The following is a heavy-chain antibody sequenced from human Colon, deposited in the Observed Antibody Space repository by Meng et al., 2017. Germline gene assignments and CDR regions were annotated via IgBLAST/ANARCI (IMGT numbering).Heavy chain of an antibody. D-gene: IGHD3-10*01. Sequence: PQLQESGPGLVKPSETLYLTCTVSGSSISSSSFYWGWIRQPPGKGLEWIGNIYYSGNTYYNPSLKSRVTISLDTPKNQFSLRLTSVTAADTAVYYCARVDGYGSGNYYSRLAYWGQGTLVTVSS. V-gene: IGHV4-39*07. CDR2: IYYSGNT. J-gene: IGHJ4*02. CDR3: ARVDGYGSGNYYSRLAY. CDR1: GSSISSSSFY.